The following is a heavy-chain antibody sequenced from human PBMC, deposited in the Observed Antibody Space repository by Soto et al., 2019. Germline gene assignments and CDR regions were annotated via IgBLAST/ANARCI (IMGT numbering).Heavy chain of an antibody. CDR1: NGSISPNY. J-gene: IGHJ4*02. D-gene: IGHD3-16*01. CDR2: IYFAGTT. V-gene: IGHV4-59*08. Sequence: QVQLQESGPGLVKPSETLSLTCTVSNGSISPNYWSWIRQPPGKGLEWIGYIYFAGTTTYNPSLNSRVTISLDASKNQFPLRRTSVTAADTAVYYCARLGAYFQALDSWGQGTLVTVSS. CDR3: ARLGAYFQALDS.